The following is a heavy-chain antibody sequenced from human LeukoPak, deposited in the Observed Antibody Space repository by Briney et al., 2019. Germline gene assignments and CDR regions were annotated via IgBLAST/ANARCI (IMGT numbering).Heavy chain of an antibody. CDR2: ISYDGSNK. V-gene: IGHV3-30*18. CDR1: GFTFSSYG. D-gene: IGHD6-13*01. Sequence: GGSLRPSCAASGFTFSSYGMHWVRQAPGKGLEWVAVISYDGSNKYYADSVKGRFTISRDNSKNTLYLQMNSLRAEDTAVYYCAKDTSRTAAGPDYWGQGTLVTVSS. J-gene: IGHJ4*02. CDR3: AKDTSRTAAGPDY.